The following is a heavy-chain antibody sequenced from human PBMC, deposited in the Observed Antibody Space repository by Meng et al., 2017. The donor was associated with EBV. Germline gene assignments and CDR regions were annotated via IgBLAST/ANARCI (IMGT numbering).Heavy chain of an antibody. CDR1: GYTFTSYY. CDR3: ARNGIAAWGWFDP. J-gene: IGHJ5*02. D-gene: IGHD6-13*01. CDR2: INPSGGST. Sequence: HVQQVQSGAEVKEAGASVKGSCKASGYTFTSYYMPWVRQAPGQGLEWMGIINPSGGSTSYAQKFQGRVTMTRDTSTSTVYMELSSLRSEDTAVYYCARNGIAAWGWFDPWGQGTLVTVSS. V-gene: IGHV1-46*01.